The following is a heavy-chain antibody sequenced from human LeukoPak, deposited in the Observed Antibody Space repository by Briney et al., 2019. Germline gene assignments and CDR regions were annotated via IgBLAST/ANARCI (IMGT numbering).Heavy chain of an antibody. CDR2: IYYSGST. J-gene: IGHJ4*02. CDR3: ARMDVDTAMVDY. D-gene: IGHD5-18*01. V-gene: IGHV4-61*01. CDR1: GGSISRSSYY. Sequence: SETLSLTCIVSGGSISRSSYYWSWIRQPPGKGLEWIGYIYYSGSTNYNPSLKSRVTISVDTSKNQFSLKLSSVTAADTAVYYCARMDVDTAMVDYWGQGTLVTVSS.